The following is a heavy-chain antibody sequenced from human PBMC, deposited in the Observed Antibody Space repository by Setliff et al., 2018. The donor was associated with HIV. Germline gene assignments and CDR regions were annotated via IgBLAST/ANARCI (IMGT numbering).Heavy chain of an antibody. CDR1: YYSIRSEYY. J-gene: IGHJ4*02. D-gene: IGHD3-16*01. V-gene: IGHV4-38-2*02. CDR3: VRLNTFILYTDY. Sequence: SETLSLTCTVSYYSIRSEYYWGWVRQPPGKGLEWIGSLYQSGGAYYNPSLKSRVTMSVDTSKDQFSLRLRSVTAADTAVYYCVRLNTFILYTDYWGQGILVTVSS. CDR2: LYQSGGA.